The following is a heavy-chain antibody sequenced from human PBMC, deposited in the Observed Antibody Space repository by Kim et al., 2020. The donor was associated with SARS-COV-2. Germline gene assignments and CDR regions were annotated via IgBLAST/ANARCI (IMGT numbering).Heavy chain of an antibody. J-gene: IGHJ4*02. CDR1: VDSINSDY. CDR2: IRYSGKT. Sequence: SETLSLTCSVSVDSINSDYWTWIRQPPGKGLEWIAYIRYSGKTAYNPSLRSRVAISIDPSKSLFSLQLTSVTAADTAVYFCARLPDITGWPFDAWGQGVLVTFSS. V-gene: IGHV4-59*01. D-gene: IGHD6-19*01. CDR3: ARLPDITGWPFDA.